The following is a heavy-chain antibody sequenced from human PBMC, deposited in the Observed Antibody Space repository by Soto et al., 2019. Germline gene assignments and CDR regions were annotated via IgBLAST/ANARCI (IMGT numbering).Heavy chain of an antibody. Sequence: GGSLRLSCAASGFTFSSYWMSWVRQAPGKGLEWVANIKQEGSEKYYVDSVKGRFTISRDNAKNSLYLQMNSLKAEDPAVYYCAREYYDYVWGSYRRFDYWGQGTLVTVSS. D-gene: IGHD3-16*02. CDR2: IKQEGSEK. CDR1: GFTFSSYW. V-gene: IGHV3-7*01. CDR3: AREYYDYVWGSYRRFDY. J-gene: IGHJ4*02.